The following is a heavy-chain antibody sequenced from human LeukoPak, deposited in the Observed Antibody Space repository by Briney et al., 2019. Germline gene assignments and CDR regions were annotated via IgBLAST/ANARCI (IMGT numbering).Heavy chain of an antibody. Sequence: ASVKVSCKASGYTFTSYDISWVRQAPGQGLEWMGWINGYNGNTNNAQKLQGRVTMTADTSTSTAYMELSSLRSEDTAVYYCASTYYYDSSGLSDAFDIWGQGTMVTVSS. V-gene: IGHV1-18*01. D-gene: IGHD3-22*01. CDR1: GYTFTSYD. J-gene: IGHJ3*02. CDR2: INGYNGNT. CDR3: ASTYYYDSSGLSDAFDI.